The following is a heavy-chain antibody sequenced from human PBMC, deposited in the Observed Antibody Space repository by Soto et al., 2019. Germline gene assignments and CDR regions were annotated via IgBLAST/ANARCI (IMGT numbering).Heavy chain of an antibody. D-gene: IGHD3-10*01. Sequence: PSETLSLTCTVSGGSISSYYWSWIRQPPGKGLEWIGYIYYSGSTNYNPSLKSRVTISVDTSKNQFSLKLSSVTAADTAVYYCARERITMVRGVTSEPYYYGMDVWGQGTTVTVSS. CDR2: IYYSGST. J-gene: IGHJ6*02. CDR3: ARERITMVRGVTSEPYYYGMDV. V-gene: IGHV4-59*01. CDR1: GGSISSYY.